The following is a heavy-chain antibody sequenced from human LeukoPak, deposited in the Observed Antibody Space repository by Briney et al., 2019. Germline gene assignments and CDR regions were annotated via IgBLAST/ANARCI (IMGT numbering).Heavy chain of an antibody. V-gene: IGHV3-23*01. CDR2: INGSGGST. D-gene: IGHD2-2*01. Sequence: GGSLRLSCAAYGFTFSSDAISWGRQAPGKGLEWVSAINGSGGSTYYADSVKGRFTISRDNSKNTLYLQMNSLRAEHTALYYCAKGGLGVVVVPAASGHDAFDIWGQGTMVTVSS. CDR3: AKGGLGVVVVPAASGHDAFDI. J-gene: IGHJ3*02. CDR1: GFTFSSDA.